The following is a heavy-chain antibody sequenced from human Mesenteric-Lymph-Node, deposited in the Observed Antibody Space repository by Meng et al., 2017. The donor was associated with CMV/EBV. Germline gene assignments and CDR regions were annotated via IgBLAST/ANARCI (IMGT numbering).Heavy chain of an antibody. CDR1: GLTFSDYY. V-gene: IGHV3-11*04. CDR2: ISSSGSTI. Sequence: GESLKISCAASGLTFSDYYMSWIRQAPGKGLEWVSYISSSGSTIYYADSVKGRFTISRDNAKNSLYLQMNSLRAEDTAVYYCARSPGNPTTVVHYFHYYGMDVWGQGTAVTVSS. D-gene: IGHD4-23*01. J-gene: IGHJ6*02. CDR3: ARSPGNPTTVVHYFHYYGMDV.